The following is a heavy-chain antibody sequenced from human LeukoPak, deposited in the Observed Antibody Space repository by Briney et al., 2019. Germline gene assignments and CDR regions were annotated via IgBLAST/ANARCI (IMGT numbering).Heavy chain of an antibody. V-gene: IGHV4-34*01. Sequence: SETLSLTCAVYGGSSSGYYWSWIRQPPGKGLEWIGEINHSGSTNYNPSLKSRVTISVDTSKNQFSLKLSSVTAADTAVYYCARGGRYYDSSGYLKSGLDYWGQGTLVTVSS. CDR2: INHSGST. J-gene: IGHJ4*02. D-gene: IGHD3-22*01. CDR1: GGSSSGYY. CDR3: ARGGRYYDSSGYLKSGLDY.